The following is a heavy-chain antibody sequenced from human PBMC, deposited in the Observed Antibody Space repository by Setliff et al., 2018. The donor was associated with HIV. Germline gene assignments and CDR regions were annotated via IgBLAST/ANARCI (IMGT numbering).Heavy chain of an antibody. CDR3: ARGHCSGTNCYGVDYYGMDV. Sequence: SETLSLTCAVYGGSFSGYYWSWIRQPPGKGLEWIGEINHSGSTNYNPSLKSRVTISLDTSKNQFSLNLTSVTAADTAVYYCARGHCSGTNCYGVDYYGMDVWGQGTTVTVSS. D-gene: IGHD2-2*01. V-gene: IGHV4-34*01. CDR2: INHSGST. J-gene: IGHJ6*02. CDR1: GGSFSGYY.